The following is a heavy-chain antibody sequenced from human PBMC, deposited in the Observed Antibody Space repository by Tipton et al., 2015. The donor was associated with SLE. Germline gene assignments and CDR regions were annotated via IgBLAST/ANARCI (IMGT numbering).Heavy chain of an antibody. CDR3: APTAQGGWYGFDP. CDR1: GGSIRSGDYY. CDR2: IHDSGAT. V-gene: IGHV4-31*03. J-gene: IGHJ5*02. Sequence: TLSLTCTVSGGSIRSGDYYWSWVRQHPGKGLEWIGYIHDSGATFYNPSLRSRSAISVDTSQNQFSLRLTSVTAADTAVYYCAPTAQGGWYGFDPWGQGTLVTVSS. D-gene: IGHD6-19*01.